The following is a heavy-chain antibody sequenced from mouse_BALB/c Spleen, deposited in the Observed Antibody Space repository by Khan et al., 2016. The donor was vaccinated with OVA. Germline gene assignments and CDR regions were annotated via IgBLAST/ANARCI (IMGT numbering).Heavy chain of an antibody. V-gene: IGHV3-2*02. Sequence: VQLKESGPGLVKPSQSLSLTCTVTGYSITSDYAWNWIRQFPGNKLEWMGYISYSGRTSYNPSLKSRISITRDTSKNQFFLQLNSVTTEDTATYYCARSVTITTVVATDFDYRGQGTTLTVSS. CDR3: ARSVTITTVVATDFDY. D-gene: IGHD1-1*01. CDR2: ISYSGRT. CDR1: GYSITSDYA. J-gene: IGHJ2*01.